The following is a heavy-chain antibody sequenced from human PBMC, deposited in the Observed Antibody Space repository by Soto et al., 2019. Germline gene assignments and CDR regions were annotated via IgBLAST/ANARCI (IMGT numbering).Heavy chain of an antibody. CDR3: ARQEYGDYVFLDY. CDR1: GVSISNDVYY. J-gene: IGHJ4*02. CDR2: IYYTGST. V-gene: IGHV4-31*03. D-gene: IGHD4-17*01. Sequence: QVQLQESGPGLVKPSQTLSLTCTVSGVSISNDVYYWTWIRQSPGKGLEWVGYIYYTGSTYYNPSLTSRVMMSVDTSKNQFYLKLSSVTAADTAVYYCARQEYGDYVFLDYWGQGTLVTVSS.